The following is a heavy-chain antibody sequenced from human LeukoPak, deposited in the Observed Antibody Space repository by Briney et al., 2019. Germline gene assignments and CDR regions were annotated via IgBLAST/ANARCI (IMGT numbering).Heavy chain of an antibody. D-gene: IGHD3-10*01. CDR3: ARDYYGSIDL. CDR1: GFTFGKYW. V-gene: IGHV3-74*01. Sequence: AGGSLRLSCVASGFTFGKYWMHWVRQAPGKELVCISRINNEGSTVYADSVAGRFTISRDNARDTLYLQMNSLRVEDTAVYYCARDYYGSIDLWGQGTLVTVSS. J-gene: IGHJ1*01. CDR2: INNEGST.